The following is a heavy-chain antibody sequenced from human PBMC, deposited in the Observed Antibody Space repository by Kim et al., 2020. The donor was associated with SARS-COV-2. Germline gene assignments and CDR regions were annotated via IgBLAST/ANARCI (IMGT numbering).Heavy chain of an antibody. J-gene: IGHJ4*02. V-gene: IGHV4-34*01. Sequence: PSLKSRVTISVDTSKNQFSLKLSSVTAADTAVYYCARGWWSGSYYHPFDYWGQGTLVTVSS. D-gene: IGHD1-26*01. CDR3: ARGWWSGSYYHPFDY.